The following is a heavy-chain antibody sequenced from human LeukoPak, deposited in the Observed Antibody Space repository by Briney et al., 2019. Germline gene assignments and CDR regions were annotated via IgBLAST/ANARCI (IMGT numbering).Heavy chain of an antibody. D-gene: IGHD6-19*01. CDR2: ISGSGGST. V-gene: IGHV3-23*01. J-gene: IGHJ6*03. Sequence: GGSLRLSCAASGFTFSNYAMHWVRQAPGKGLEWVSSISGSGGSTYYADSGKGRFTISRDNAKNSLYLQMNSLRAEDTAVYYCARVKIAVAGSGYHYCYMYVWGKGTTVTLS. CDR1: GFTFSNYA. CDR3: ARVKIAVAGSGYHYCYMYV.